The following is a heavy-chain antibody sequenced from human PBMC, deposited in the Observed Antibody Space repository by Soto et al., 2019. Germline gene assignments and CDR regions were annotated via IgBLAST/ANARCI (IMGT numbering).Heavy chain of an antibody. Sequence: SVKGSFNASGGTFISYAISWVRQAPGQGLEWMGGIIPIFGTANYAQKFQGRVTITADESTSTAYMELSSLRSEDTAVYYCAREKEPYYYDSSGSILGGDAFDIWGQGTMVNVSS. CDR3: AREKEPYYYDSSGSILGGDAFDI. J-gene: IGHJ3*02. CDR2: IIPIFGTA. V-gene: IGHV1-69*13. D-gene: IGHD3-22*01. CDR1: GGTFISYA.